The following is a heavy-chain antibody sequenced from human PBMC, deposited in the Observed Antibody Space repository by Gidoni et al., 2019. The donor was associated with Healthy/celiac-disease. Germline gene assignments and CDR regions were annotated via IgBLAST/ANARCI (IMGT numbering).Heavy chain of an antibody. Sequence: QVQLQESGPGLVKPSETLSLTCTVSGGSISSYYWSWIRQPPGKGLEWIGYIYYSGSTNYNPSLKSRVTISVDTSKNQFSLKLSSVTAADTAVYYCARSRSSDFLDYWGQGTLVTVSS. V-gene: IGHV4-59*01. D-gene: IGHD3-3*01. CDR2: IYYSGST. CDR3: ARSRSSDFLDY. CDR1: GGSISSYY. J-gene: IGHJ4*02.